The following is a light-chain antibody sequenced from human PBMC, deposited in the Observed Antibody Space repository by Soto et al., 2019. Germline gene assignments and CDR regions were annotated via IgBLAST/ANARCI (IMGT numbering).Light chain of an antibody. J-gene: IGKJ1*01. CDR1: QTVSIY. CDR3: KHYNSYSEA. Sequence: DIQVTLKPSSLSASVADRVTITCRARQTVSIYLNWYRHKPGKAPELLIFAASDLQSGVPSRFSGSGSGTEFTLTISSLQPDDFATYYCKHYNSYSEAFGQGTKADIK. CDR2: AAS. V-gene: IGKV1-5*01.